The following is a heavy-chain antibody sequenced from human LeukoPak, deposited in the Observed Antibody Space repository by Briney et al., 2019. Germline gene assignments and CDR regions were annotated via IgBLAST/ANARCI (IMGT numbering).Heavy chain of an antibody. J-gene: IGHJ4*02. D-gene: IGHD6-19*01. CDR2: ISSSGSTM. V-gene: IGHV3-48*04. Sequence: GGLRLSCVASGFTFSSYAMNWVRQAPGKGLEWVSYISSSGSTMYYTDSVKGRFTISRDNAKDSLYLQMNSLRAEDTAVYYCARDRDNVAGTRGYFDYWGQGTLVTVSS. CDR3: ARDRDNVAGTRGYFDY. CDR1: GFTFSSYA.